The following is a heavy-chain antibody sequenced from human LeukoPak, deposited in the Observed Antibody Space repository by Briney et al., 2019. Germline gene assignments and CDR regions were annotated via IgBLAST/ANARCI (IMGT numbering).Heavy chain of an antibody. V-gene: IGHV1-69*06. CDR3: ARAKGYCGGGSCYWLT. J-gene: IGHJ5*02. CDR2: IIPIFGTA. D-gene: IGHD2-15*01. Sequence: SVKVSCKASGGTFSSYAISWVRQAPGQGLEWMGGIIPIFGTANYAQKFQGRVTITADKSTSTAYMELSSLRSEDTAVYYCARAKGYCGGGSCYWLTWGQGTLVTVSS. CDR1: GGTFSSYA.